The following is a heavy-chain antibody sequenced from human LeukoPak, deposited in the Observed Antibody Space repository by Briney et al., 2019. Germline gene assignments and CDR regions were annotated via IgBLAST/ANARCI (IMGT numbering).Heavy chain of an antibody. CDR3: ARGLAFGEFFDY. CDR2: IYYSGST. V-gene: IGHV4-59*12. Sequence: SETLSLTCTVSGGSISTYYWSWIRQPPGKGLEWIGYIYYSGSTNYNPSLKSRVTISVDTSKNQFSLKLSSVTAADTAVYYCARGLAFGEFFDYWGQGTLVTVSS. CDR1: GGSISTYY. D-gene: IGHD3-10*01. J-gene: IGHJ4*02.